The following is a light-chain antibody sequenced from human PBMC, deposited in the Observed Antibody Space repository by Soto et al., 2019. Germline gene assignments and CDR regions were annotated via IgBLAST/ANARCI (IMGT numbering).Light chain of an antibody. CDR1: QSVSSSY. Sequence: EIVLTQSPGTLSLSPGERATLSCRASQSVSSSYLAWYQQKPSQAPRLLIYGASSRATGVPDSFSGSGSGTDFTLTISRLEPEDFALCYCQQYDSSPRFGQGTKLEIK. CDR2: GAS. V-gene: IGKV3-20*01. CDR3: QQYDSSPR. J-gene: IGKJ2*01.